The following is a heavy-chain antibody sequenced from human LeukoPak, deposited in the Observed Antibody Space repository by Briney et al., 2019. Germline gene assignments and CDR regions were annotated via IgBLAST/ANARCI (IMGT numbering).Heavy chain of an antibody. D-gene: IGHD6-13*01. CDR1: GGSISSYY. CDR2: IYTSGST. J-gene: IGHJ6*02. Sequence: PSETLSLTCTVSGGSISSYYWSWIRQPAGKGLEWIGRIYTSGSTNYNPSLKSRVTISVDTSKNQFSLKLSSVTAADTAVYYCARRNYASSWYPYYYYYGMDVWGQGTTVTVSS. CDR3: ARRNYASSWYPYYYYYGMDV. V-gene: IGHV4-4*07.